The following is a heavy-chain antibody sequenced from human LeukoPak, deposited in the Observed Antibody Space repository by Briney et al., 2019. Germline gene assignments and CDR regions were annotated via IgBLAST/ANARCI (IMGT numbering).Heavy chain of an antibody. V-gene: IGHV4-61*02. Sequence: SQTLSLTCTVSGGSISSGSYYWSWIRQPAGKGLEWIGRIYTSGSTNYNPSLKSRVTISVDTSKNQFSLKLSSVTAADTAVYYCARGNFFCSGGSCTSAFDIWGQGTMVTVSS. CDR1: GGSISSGSYY. J-gene: IGHJ3*02. D-gene: IGHD2-15*01. CDR3: ARGNFFCSGGSCTSAFDI. CDR2: IYTSGST.